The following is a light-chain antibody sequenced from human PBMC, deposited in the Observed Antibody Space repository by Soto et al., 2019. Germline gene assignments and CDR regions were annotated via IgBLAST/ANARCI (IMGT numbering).Light chain of an antibody. V-gene: IGKV1-39*01. CDR3: QQSYGIPQT. Sequence: IQLTQSPSSLSVSVGDRVTITCRTSQNVNRYLNWYQEQPGKAPKLLIYAASILQSGVPSRFSGSGSGTDFTLAISSLHPEDFTTYYCQQSYGIPQTFGPGTKVEIK. CDR1: QNVNRY. J-gene: IGKJ1*01. CDR2: AAS.